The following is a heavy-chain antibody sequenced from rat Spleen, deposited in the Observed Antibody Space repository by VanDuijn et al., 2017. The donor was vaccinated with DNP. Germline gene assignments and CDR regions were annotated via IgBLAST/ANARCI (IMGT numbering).Heavy chain of an antibody. J-gene: IGHJ4*01. CDR3: ARHEDYSSYWAMDA. CDR1: GFTFSDYY. Sequence: EVQLVESGGGLVQPGRSLKLSCAASGFTFSDYYMAWVRQAPKKGLEWVASISYEGSSTYYGDSVKGRFTISRDNAKSTLYLQMNSLRSEDTATYYCARHEDYSSYWAMDAWGQGTSVTVSS. CDR2: ISYEGSST. V-gene: IGHV5-22*01. D-gene: IGHD1-2*01.